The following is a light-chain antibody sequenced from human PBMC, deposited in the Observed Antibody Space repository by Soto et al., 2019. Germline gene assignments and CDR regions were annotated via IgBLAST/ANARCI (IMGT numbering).Light chain of an antibody. J-gene: IGLJ2*01. CDR2: DVN. Sequence: QSALTQPASVSGSPGQSFTISCTGTSSDIGAYNFVSWYQQHPGKAPKLMLYDVNIRPSGVSNRFSGSKSGNTASLTISGLQAEDEADYYCTSWTTSTTMIFGGGTKVTVL. CDR1: SSDIGAYNF. CDR3: TSWTTSTTMI. V-gene: IGLV2-14*03.